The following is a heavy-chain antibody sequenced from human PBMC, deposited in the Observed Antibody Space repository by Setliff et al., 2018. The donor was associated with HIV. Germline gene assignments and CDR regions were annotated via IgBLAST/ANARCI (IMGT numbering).Heavy chain of an antibody. V-gene: IGHV5-51*01. CDR3: ARVDMGYYYDSSGYSHFDH. J-gene: IGHJ4*02. Sequence: GESLKISCQGSGNSLTTYWIAWVRQMPGKGLEWMGVIYPDESDSRYSPSFRGQVTISADKSINTAYLQWSSLKASDTAMYYCARVDMGYYYDSSGYSHFDHWGQGTLVTVSS. CDR1: GNSLTTYW. D-gene: IGHD3-22*01. CDR2: IYPDESDS.